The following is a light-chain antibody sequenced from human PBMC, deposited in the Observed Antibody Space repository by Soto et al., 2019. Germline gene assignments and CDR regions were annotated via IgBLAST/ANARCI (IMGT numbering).Light chain of an antibody. V-gene: IGKV3-20*01. Sequence: EIVLTQSPGTLSLSLGERATLSCRASQTITSRYLAWYQHQPGQAPRLLIYRTFARAPGIPDRFSGGGSGTDFTRTISRLEREDFAVYYCQLYDTSPPTFGQGTRLDIK. CDR3: QLYDTSPPT. J-gene: IGKJ5*01. CDR1: QTITSRY. CDR2: RTF.